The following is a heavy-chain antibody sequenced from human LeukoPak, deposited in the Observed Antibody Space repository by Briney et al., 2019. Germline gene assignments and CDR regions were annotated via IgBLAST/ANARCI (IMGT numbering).Heavy chain of an antibody. CDR3: ARENRSGWYGNAFDI. D-gene: IGHD6-19*01. CDR2: MYYSGST. J-gene: IGHJ3*02. Sequence: SETLSLTCTVSGDSVRSFHWSWIRQPPGKGLEWIGHMYYSGSTNYNPSLKSRVTISVDTSKNQFSLKLSSVTAADTAVYYCARENRSGWYGNAFDIWGQGTMVTVSS. V-gene: IGHV4-59*02. CDR1: GDSVRSFH.